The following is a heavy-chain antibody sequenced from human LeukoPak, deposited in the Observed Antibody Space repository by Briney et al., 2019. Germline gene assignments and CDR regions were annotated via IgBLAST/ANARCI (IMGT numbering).Heavy chain of an antibody. J-gene: IGHJ4*02. V-gene: IGHV1-2*02. D-gene: IGHD3-10*01. Sequence: ASVKVSCKASGYTFTGYFIHYVRQAPGQGLEWMGWISPKSGGTNYAQKFQGRVTMTRDTAISTAYMELSSLKSDDTAMYYCATWPAAWYGEDSWGQGTLVTVSS. CDR3: ATWPAAWYGEDS. CDR2: ISPKSGGT. CDR1: GYTFTGYF.